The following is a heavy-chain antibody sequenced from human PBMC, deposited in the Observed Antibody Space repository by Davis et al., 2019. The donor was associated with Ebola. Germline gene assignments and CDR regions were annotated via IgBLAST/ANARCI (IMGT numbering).Heavy chain of an antibody. J-gene: IGHJ5*02. CDR1: GGSVSSGSYY. CDR2: IYYSGST. CDR3: ARELPEYSNQPGNWFDP. V-gene: IGHV4-61*01. Sequence: MPSETLSLTCTVSGGSVSSGSYYWSWIRQPPGKGLEWIGYIYYSGSTNYNPSLKSRVTILVDTSKNQFSLRLSSVTAADTAVYYCARELPEYSNQPGNWFDPWGQGTLVTVSS. D-gene: IGHD4-11*01.